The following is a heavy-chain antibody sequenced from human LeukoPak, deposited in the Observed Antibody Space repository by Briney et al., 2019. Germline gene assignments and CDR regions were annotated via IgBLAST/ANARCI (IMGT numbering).Heavy chain of an antibody. D-gene: IGHD2-2*02. CDR3: AIKDIVVVPAAIKGQRYFDL. CDR1: GYTFTDDH. V-gene: IGHV1-2*02. Sequence: ASVKVSCKTSGYTFTDDHLHWVRQAPGQGLEWMGWINPNSGGTNYAQKFQGRVTMTRDTSISTAYMELSRLRSDDTAVYYCAIKDIVVVPAAIKGQRYFDLWGRGTLVTVSS. J-gene: IGHJ2*01. CDR2: INPNSGGT.